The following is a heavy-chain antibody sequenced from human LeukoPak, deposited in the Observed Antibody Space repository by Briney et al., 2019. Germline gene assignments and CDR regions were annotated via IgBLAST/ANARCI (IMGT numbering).Heavy chain of an antibody. J-gene: IGHJ4*02. CDR2: ISGSGGST. CDR3: ATVGDGLIAPDY. V-gene: IGHV3-23*01. D-gene: IGHD3-16*01. CDR1: GFTFSSYA. Sequence: PGGSLRLSCAASGFTFSSYAMSWVRQAPGKGLEWVSAISGSGGSTYYADSVKGRFTISRDNSKNTLYLQMNSLRAEDTAVYYCATVGDGLIAPDYWGQGTLVTVSS.